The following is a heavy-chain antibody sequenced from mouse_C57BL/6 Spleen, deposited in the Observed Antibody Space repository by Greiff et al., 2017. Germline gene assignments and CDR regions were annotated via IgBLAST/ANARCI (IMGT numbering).Heavy chain of an antibody. CDR2: ISSGSSTI. CDR1: GFTFSDYG. Sequence: EVQRVESGGGLVKPGGSLKLSCAASGFTFSDYGMHWVRQAPEKGLEWVAYISSGSSTIYYADTVKGRFTISRDNAKNTLFLQMTSLRSEDTAMYYCASLYGNEYYYAMDYWGQGTSVTVSS. J-gene: IGHJ4*01. D-gene: IGHD2-1*01. CDR3: ASLYGNEYYYAMDY. V-gene: IGHV5-17*01.